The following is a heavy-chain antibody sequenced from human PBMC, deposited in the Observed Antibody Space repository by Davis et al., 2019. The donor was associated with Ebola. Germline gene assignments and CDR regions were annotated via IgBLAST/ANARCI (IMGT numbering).Heavy chain of an antibody. D-gene: IGHD3-10*02. CDR3: VRDYLFAFDS. V-gene: IGHV3-48*02. CDR1: GFTFTSYS. J-gene: IGHJ4*02. Sequence: PGGSLRLSCVTSGFTFTSYSFNWIRQTPGKGLEWIAHINKRGDARVYADSVRGRFTISRDDAANSLSLQMDSLKHEDTAVYYCVRDYLFAFDSWGQGTPGTVSS. CDR2: INKRGDAR.